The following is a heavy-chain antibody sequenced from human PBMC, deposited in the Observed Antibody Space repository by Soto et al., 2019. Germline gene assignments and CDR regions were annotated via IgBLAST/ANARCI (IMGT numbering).Heavy chain of an antibody. CDR2: IYYGGST. CDR3: ATGFYYFDY. V-gene: IGHV4-39*01. Sequence: LRETLSLTCTVSGGSIRSSSYYWGWIRQPPGKGLEWIGSIYYGGSTYYSPSLKSRVTISVDTSKNQFSLKLSSVTAADTAVYYCATGFYYFDYWGQGTLVTVSS. J-gene: IGHJ4*02. CDR1: GGSIRSSSYY.